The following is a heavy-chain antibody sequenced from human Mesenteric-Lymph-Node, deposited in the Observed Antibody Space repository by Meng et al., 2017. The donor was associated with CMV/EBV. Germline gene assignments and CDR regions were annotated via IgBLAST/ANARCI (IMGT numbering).Heavy chain of an antibody. CDR3: AREYWNYNWFDP. Sequence: GGSLRLSCAASGFTFSSYDMHWVRQATGKGLEWVSAIGTAGDTYYPGSVKGRFTISRENAKNSLYLQMNSLRADDTAVYYCAREYWNYNWFDPWGQGTLVTVSS. CDR2: IGTAGDT. D-gene: IGHD2/OR15-2a*01. CDR1: GFTFSSYD. J-gene: IGHJ5*02. V-gene: IGHV3-13*01.